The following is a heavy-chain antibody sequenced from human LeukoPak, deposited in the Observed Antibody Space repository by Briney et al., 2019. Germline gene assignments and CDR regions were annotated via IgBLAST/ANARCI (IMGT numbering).Heavy chain of an antibody. CDR1: GGSISSYY. CDR3: ARAGSGILTGYSSPDAFDI. D-gene: IGHD3-9*01. V-gene: IGHV4-59*01. J-gene: IGHJ3*02. CDR2: IYYSGST. Sequence: SETLSLTCTVSGGSISSYYWSWIRQPPGKGLEWIGYIYYSGSTNYNPSLKSRVTISVDTSKNQFSLKLSSVTAADTAVYYCARAGSGILTGYSSPDAFDIWGQGTMVTVSS.